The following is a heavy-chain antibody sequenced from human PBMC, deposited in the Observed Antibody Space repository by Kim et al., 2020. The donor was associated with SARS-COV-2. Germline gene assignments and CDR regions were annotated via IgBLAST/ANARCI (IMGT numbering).Heavy chain of an antibody. CDR1: GFTFSSYS. J-gene: IGHJ4*02. D-gene: IGHD5-18*01. V-gene: IGHV3-21*01. CDR2: ISSSSSYI. CDR3: ARDIQLWPPGYFDY. Sequence: GGSLRLSCAASGFTFSSYSMNWVRQAPGKGLEWVSSISSSSSYIYYADSVKGRFTISRDNAKNSLYLQMNSLRAEDTAVYYCARDIQLWPPGYFDYWGQGTLVTVSS.